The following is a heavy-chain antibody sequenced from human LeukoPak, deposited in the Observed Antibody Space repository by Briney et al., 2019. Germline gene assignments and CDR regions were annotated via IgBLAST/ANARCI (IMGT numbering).Heavy chain of an antibody. D-gene: IGHD2-2*01. V-gene: IGHV5-51*01. CDR3: VRVSGDDIVVVPAANQWFDP. J-gene: IGHJ5*02. CDR2: IYPGDSDT. Sequence: NTGESLKISCKGSGYSFTSYWIGWVRQMPGKGLEWMGIIYPGDSDTRYSPSFQGQVTISADKSISTAYLQWSSLKASDTAMYYCVRVSGDDIVVVPAANQWFDPWGQGTLVTVSS. CDR1: GYSFTSYW.